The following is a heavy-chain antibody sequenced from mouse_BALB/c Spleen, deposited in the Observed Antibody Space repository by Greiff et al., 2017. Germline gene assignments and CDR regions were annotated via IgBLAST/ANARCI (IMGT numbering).Heavy chain of an antibody. Sequence: QVHVKQSGPGLVQPSQSLSITCTVSGFSLTSYGAHWVRQSPGKGLEWLGVIWSGGSTDYNAAFISRLSISKDNSKSQVFFKMNSLQANDTAIYYCARKRDGYPYYAMDYWGQGTSVTVSS. V-gene: IGHV2-2*02. CDR1: GFSLTSYG. CDR3: ARKRDGYPYYAMDY. CDR2: IWSGGST. J-gene: IGHJ4*01. D-gene: IGHD2-3*01.